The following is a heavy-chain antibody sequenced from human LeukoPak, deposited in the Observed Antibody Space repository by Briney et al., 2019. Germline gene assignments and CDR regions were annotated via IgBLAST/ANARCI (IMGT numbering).Heavy chain of an antibody. CDR2: ISYDGSNK. J-gene: IGHJ4*02. CDR1: GFTFSSYG. Sequence: PGGSLRLSCAASGFTFSSYGVHWVRQAPGKGLEWVAVISYDGSNKYYADSVKGRFTISRDNSKNTLYLQMNSLRAEDTAVYYCAKEAYDSSGYLGYFDYWGQGTLVTVSS. D-gene: IGHD3-22*01. V-gene: IGHV3-30*18. CDR3: AKEAYDSSGYLGYFDY.